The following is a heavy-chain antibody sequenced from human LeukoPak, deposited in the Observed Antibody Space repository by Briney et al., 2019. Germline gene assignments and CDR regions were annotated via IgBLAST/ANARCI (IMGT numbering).Heavy chain of an antibody. CDR1: GGSISSSSYY. Sequence: PSETLSLTCTVSGGSISSSSYYWGWIRQPPGKGLEWIGSIYYSGSTYYNPSLKSRVTISVDTSKNQFSLKLSSVTAADTAVYYCAKGRGSGWYAGIDYWGQGTLVTVSS. V-gene: IGHV4-39*07. CDR3: AKGRGSGWYAGIDY. D-gene: IGHD6-19*01. J-gene: IGHJ4*02. CDR2: IYYSGST.